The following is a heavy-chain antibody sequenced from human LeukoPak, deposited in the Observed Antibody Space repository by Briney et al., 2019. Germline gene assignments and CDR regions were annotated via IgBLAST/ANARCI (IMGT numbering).Heavy chain of an antibody. CDR3: ARQAGFPYYDFWSGYHPASYFDY. J-gene: IGHJ4*02. D-gene: IGHD3-3*01. Sequence: PSETLSLTCAVYGGSFSGYYWSWIRQPPGKGLEWIGEINHSGSTNYNPSLKSRVTISVDTSKNQFSLKLSSVTAADTAVYYCARQAGFPYYDFWSGYHPASYFDYWGQGTLVTVSS. V-gene: IGHV4-34*01. CDR1: GGSFSGYY. CDR2: INHSGST.